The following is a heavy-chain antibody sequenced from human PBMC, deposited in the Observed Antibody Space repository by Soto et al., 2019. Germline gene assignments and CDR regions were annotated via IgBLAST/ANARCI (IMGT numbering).Heavy chain of an antibody. J-gene: IGHJ4*02. V-gene: IGHV4-4*02. CDR3: ARGPPIVGNTTPLDS. D-gene: IGHD1-26*01. CDR2: IYHAGST. CDR1: GGSITNSNW. Sequence: QVQLQESGPRLVKPSGTLSLTCTVSGGSITNSNWWSWVRLPPAKGLEWIGDIYHAGSTKYNPSLERRVTMSVDTSNNQFARTLTSVTAADTAVYFCARGPPIVGNTTPLDSWGQGTLVTVS.